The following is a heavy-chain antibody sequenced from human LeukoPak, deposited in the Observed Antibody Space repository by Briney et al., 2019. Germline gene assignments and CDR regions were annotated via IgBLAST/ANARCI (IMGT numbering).Heavy chain of an antibody. Sequence: PGGSLRLSCVASGFTFNIYAFHWVRQAPGKGLEWLAVIWSDGSNNHADSVRGRFTISRDNSRNTLYLQMNSLRAEDTAVYYCARIDGYNPDYWGQGTLVTFSS. CDR2: IWSDGSN. D-gene: IGHD5-24*01. V-gene: IGHV3-33*01. CDR3: ARIDGYNPDY. J-gene: IGHJ4*02. CDR1: GFTFNIYA.